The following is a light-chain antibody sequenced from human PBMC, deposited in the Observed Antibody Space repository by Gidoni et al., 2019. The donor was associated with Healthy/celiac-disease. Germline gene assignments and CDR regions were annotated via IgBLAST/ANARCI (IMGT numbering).Light chain of an antibody. J-gene: IGKJ4*01. CDR1: QSVSRSY. CDR3: QQYGSSPLT. V-gene: IGKV3D-20*01. Sequence: DIVLTQSPATLSLSPGERATISCGASQSVSRSYLSWYQQKPGLAPRLIIYDASRRSTGIPDRFSGSGSGTDFTLTSSRLEPEDFAEYYCQQYGSSPLTFGGXTKVEIK. CDR2: DAS.